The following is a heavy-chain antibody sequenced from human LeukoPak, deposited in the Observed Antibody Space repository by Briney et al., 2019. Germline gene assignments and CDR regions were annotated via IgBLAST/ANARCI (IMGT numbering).Heavy chain of an antibody. J-gene: IGHJ4*02. CDR2: IHPSGGST. Sequence: ASVKVSCKASGYTFTNYYMHWVRQAPGQGLEWMGVIHPSGGSTSFAQKFQGRVTMTRDTSTSTAYMELSSLRSDDTAVYYCARGIGLDYDSSGLDWGQGTLVTVSS. V-gene: IGHV1-46*01. CDR3: ARGIGLDYDSSGLD. CDR1: GYTFTNYY. D-gene: IGHD3-22*01.